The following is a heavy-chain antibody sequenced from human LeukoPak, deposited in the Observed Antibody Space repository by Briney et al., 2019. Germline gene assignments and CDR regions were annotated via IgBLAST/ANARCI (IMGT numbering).Heavy chain of an antibody. V-gene: IGHV3-30-3*02. J-gene: IGHJ3*02. Sequence: GGSLRLSCAASGFTFSSYAMHWVRQAPGKGLEWVAVISYDGSNKYYADSVKGRFTISRDNSKNTLYLQMNSLRAEDTAVYYCAKYWNEIDAFDIWGQGTMVTVSS. CDR2: ISYDGSNK. CDR1: GFTFSSYA. CDR3: AKYWNEIDAFDI. D-gene: IGHD1-1*01.